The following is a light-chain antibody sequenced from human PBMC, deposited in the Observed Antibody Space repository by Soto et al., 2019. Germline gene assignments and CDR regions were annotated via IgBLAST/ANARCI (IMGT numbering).Light chain of an antibody. CDR2: AAS. Sequence: AIRMTQSPSSFSASTGDRVTITCRASQGISSYLAWYQQKPGKAPKLLIYAASTLQSGVPSRFSGSGYGTDFTLTISCLQSEDFATYYCQQYYSYPDTFGPGTKVDIK. CDR1: QGISSY. CDR3: QQYYSYPDT. J-gene: IGKJ3*01. V-gene: IGKV1-8*01.